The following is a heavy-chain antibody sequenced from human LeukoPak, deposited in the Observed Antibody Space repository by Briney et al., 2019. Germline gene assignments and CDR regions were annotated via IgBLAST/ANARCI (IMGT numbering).Heavy chain of an antibody. J-gene: IGHJ4*02. D-gene: IGHD6-13*01. CDR2: ISGSAAST. V-gene: IGHV3-23*01. Sequence: GGSLSFSCASSGFSFSGYAMNWVRPAPGQELARVWSISGSAASTFYADSVKGRFTISKDTSSSTVYLQMHSLRAEDTAVYYSANGSRGYTNYYFDSWGQGSLVTVSS. CDR3: ANGSRGYTNYYFDS. CDR1: GFSFSGYA.